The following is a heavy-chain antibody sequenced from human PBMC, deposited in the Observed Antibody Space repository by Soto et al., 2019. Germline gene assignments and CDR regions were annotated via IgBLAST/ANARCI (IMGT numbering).Heavy chain of an antibody. J-gene: IGHJ6*02. CDR3: AKEWSSSAGKPRGMDV. CDR1: GFTFSSYG. D-gene: IGHD6-6*01. CDR2: ISYDGSNK. Sequence: GGSLRLSCAASGFTFSSYGMHWVRQAPGKGLEWVAVISYDGSNKYCADSVKGRFTISRDNSKNTLYLQMNSLRAEDTAVYYCAKEWSSSAGKPRGMDVWGQGTTVTVSS. V-gene: IGHV3-30*18.